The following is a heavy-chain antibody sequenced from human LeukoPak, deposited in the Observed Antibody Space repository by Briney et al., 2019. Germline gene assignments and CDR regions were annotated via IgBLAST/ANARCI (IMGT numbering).Heavy chain of an antibody. V-gene: IGHV4-30-2*01. D-gene: IGHD5-12*01. Sequence: SQTLSLTCAVSGGSISSGGYSWSWIRQPPGKGLEWIGYIYHSGSTYYNPSLKSRVTISVDRSKNQFSLKLSSVTAADTAVYYCARVRIVATIRPRYYYYGMDVWGQGTTVTVSS. CDR1: GGSISSGGYS. CDR3: ARVRIVATIRPRYYYYGMDV. CDR2: IYHSGST. J-gene: IGHJ6*02.